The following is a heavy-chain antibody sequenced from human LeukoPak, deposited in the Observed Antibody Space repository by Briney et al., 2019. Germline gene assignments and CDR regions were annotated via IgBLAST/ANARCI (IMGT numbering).Heavy chain of an antibody. J-gene: IGHJ6*03. CDR2: ISGSGGNT. CDR3: VSNPTRCGWPKPRYYYYMDV. V-gene: IGHV3-23*01. CDR1: GFTFSSYA. D-gene: IGHD6-19*01. Sequence: PGGSLRLSCAASGFTFSSYAMSWVRQAPGKGLEWVSTISGSGGNTYSADSVKGRFTISRDNSKNTLYLQMNSLRAEDTAVYYCVSNPTRCGWPKPRYYYYMDVWGKGTTVTVSS.